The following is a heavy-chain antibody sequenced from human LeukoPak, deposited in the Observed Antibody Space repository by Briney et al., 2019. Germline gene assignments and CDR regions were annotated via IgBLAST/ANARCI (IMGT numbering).Heavy chain of an antibody. Sequence: SETLSLTCTVSGDSISTSNSYWGWIRQPPGTGLEWIGSIYYSGNTYHNASLKSRVTISVDTSKNQFSLKLTSVTAADTAVYYCARQTGSGLFILPGGQGTLVTVSS. J-gene: IGHJ4*02. V-gene: IGHV4-39*01. CDR3: ARQTGSGLFILP. D-gene: IGHD3/OR15-3a*01. CDR2: IYYSGNT. CDR1: GDSISTSNSY.